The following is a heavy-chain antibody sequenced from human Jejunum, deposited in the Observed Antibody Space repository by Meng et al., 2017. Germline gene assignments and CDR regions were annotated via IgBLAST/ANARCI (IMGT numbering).Heavy chain of an antibody. J-gene: IGHJ4*02. Sequence: QVEAGESGGEVRKPGASMKVSGKASGYPFDRFGVSWIRQAPGQGLEWVGWISAYTGKTDYAQKFQGRVLMTAETSTTTVYMELTSLTSDDTAVYYCARDKYAYALGYFDYWGQGTLVTVSS. D-gene: IGHD2-2*01. CDR2: ISAYTGKT. CDR1: GYPFDRFG. V-gene: IGHV1-18*01. CDR3: ARDKYAYALGYFDY.